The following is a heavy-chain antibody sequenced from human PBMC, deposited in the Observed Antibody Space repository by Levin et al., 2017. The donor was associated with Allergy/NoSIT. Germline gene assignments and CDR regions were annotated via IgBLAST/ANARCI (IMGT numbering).Heavy chain of an antibody. CDR2: INPNSGGT. CDR1: GYTFTGYY. Sequence: NPGGSLRLSCKASGYTFTGYYMHWVRQAPGQGLEWMGWINPNSGGTNYAQKFQGRVTMTRDTSISTAYMELSRLRSDDTAVYYCAREWEMATITFVYWGQGTLVTVSS. V-gene: IGHV1-2*02. CDR3: AREWEMATITFVY. J-gene: IGHJ4*02. D-gene: IGHD5-24*01.